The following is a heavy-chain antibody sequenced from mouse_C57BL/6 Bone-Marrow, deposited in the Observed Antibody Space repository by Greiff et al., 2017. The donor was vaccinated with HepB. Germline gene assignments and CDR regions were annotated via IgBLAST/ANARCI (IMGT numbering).Heavy chain of an antibody. J-gene: IGHJ4*01. V-gene: IGHV1-72*01. D-gene: IGHD2-2*01. CDR3: AREGDLVWLRRDAMDY. CDR2: IDPNSGGT. CDR1: GYTFTSYW. Sequence: QVQLQQPGAELVKPGASVKLSCKASGYTFTSYWMHWVKQRPGRGLEWIGRIDPNSGGTKYNEKFKSKATLTVDKPSSTAYMQLSSLTSEDSAVYYCAREGDLVWLRRDAMDYWGQGTSVTVSS.